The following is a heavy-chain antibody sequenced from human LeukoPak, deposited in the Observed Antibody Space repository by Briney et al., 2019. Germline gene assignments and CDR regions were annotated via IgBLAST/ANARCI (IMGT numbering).Heavy chain of an antibody. CDR1: GYTFTSYD. D-gene: IGHD2-2*01. CDR2: MNPNSGNT. V-gene: IGHV1-8*01. CDR3: ARGRYLLGYCSSTSCYGGDY. Sequence: GASVKVSCEASGYTFTSYDINWVRQATGQGLEWMGWMNPNSGNTGYAQKFQGRVTMTRNTSISTAYMELSSLRSEDTAVYYCARGRYLLGYCSSTSCYGGDYWGQGTLVTVSS. J-gene: IGHJ4*02.